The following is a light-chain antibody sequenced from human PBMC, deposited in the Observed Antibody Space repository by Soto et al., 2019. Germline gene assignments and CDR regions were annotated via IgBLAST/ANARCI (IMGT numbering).Light chain of an antibody. J-gene: IGLJ3*02. CDR3: CSYAGSSTLL. CDR1: SSDIGSYNL. Sequence: QSALTQPASVSGSPGQSITVSCTGTSSDIGSYNLVSWYQHHPGKAPKLMIYAVSKRPSGVSSRFSGSKSGNTASLTISGLQAEDEADYFCCSYAGSSTLLFGGGTKL. V-gene: IGLV2-23*02. CDR2: AVS.